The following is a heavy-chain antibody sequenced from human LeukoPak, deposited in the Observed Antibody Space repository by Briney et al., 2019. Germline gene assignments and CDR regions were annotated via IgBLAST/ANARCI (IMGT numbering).Heavy chain of an antibody. D-gene: IGHD6-19*01. CDR2: INDNGYST. CDR3: AREAHSSGWPLDY. V-gene: IGHV3-64*01. CDR1: RFTFTTYA. Sequence: GGSLRLSCAASRFTFTTYAIHWVRQAPGKGLEFVSAINDNGYSTFYANSVKGRFTVSRDNSKNTAYLQMGSLRAEDLAVYYCAREAHSSGWPLDYWGQGTLVSVSS. J-gene: IGHJ4*02.